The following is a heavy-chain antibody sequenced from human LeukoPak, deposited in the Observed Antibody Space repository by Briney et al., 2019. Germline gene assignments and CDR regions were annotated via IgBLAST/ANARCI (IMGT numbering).Heavy chain of an antibody. CDR3: AREYSYGYYYYYYYMDV. D-gene: IGHD5-18*01. CDR1: GGSFSGYY. J-gene: IGHJ6*03. CDR2: INHSGST. Sequence: PSETLSLTCAVYGGSFSGYYWSWIRQPPGKGLEWIGEINHSGSTNYNPSLKSRVTMSVDTSKNQFSLKLSSVTAADTAVYYCAREYSYGYYYYYYYMDVWGKGTTVTISS. V-gene: IGHV4-34*01.